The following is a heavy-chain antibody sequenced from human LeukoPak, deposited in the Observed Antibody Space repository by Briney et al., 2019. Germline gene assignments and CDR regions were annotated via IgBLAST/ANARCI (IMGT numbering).Heavy chain of an antibody. CDR2: INPNSGGT. CDR1: GYTFTGYY. Sequence: ASVKVSCKASGYTFTGYYMHWVRQAPGQGLEWMGWINPNSGGTNYAQKFQSRVTMTRDTSISTAYMELSRLRSDDTAVYYCASSLTNSDAFDIWGQGTMVTVSS. CDR3: ASSLTNSDAFDI. J-gene: IGHJ3*02. V-gene: IGHV1-2*02. D-gene: IGHD1/OR15-1a*01.